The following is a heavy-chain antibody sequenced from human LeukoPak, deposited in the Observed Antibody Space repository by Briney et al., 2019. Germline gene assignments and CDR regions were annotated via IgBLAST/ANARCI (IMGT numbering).Heavy chain of an antibody. V-gene: IGHV4-59*01. D-gene: IGHD3-22*01. CDR2: IYYSGST. CDR3: ARDLTSYYDSSGEEAFDI. J-gene: IGHJ3*02. Sequence: SETLSLTCTVSGGSISSYYWSWIRQPPGKGLEGIGYIYYSGSTNYNPSLKRRVTISVDTYKNQFSLKLSSVTAAATAVYYCARDLTSYYDSSGEEAFDIWGQGTMVTVSS. CDR1: GGSISSYY.